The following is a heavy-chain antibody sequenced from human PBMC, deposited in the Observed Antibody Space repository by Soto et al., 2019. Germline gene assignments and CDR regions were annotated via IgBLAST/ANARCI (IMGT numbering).Heavy chain of an antibody. CDR2: ISAYNGNT. V-gene: IGHV1-18*01. D-gene: IGHD3-10*01. CDR3: ARDGYYYGSGSYRLSDY. J-gene: IGHJ4*02. CDR1: GYTFTSYG. Sequence: QVQLVQSGAEVKKPGASVKVSCKASGYTFTSYGISWVRQAPGQGLEWMGWISAYNGNTNYAQKLQGRVTMTTDTSTSRAYMELRSLRSDDTAVYYCARDGYYYGSGSYRLSDYWGQGTLVTVSS.